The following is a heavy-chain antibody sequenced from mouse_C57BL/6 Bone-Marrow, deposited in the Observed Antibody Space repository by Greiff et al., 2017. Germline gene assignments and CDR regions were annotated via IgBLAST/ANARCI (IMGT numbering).Heavy chain of an antibody. CDR3: ARDTTVALDFDV. CDR2: IHPNSGST. J-gene: IGHJ1*03. D-gene: IGHD1-1*01. CDR1: GYTFTSYW. V-gene: IGHV1-64*01. Sequence: QVHVKQPGAELVKPGASVKLSCKASGYTFTSYWMHWVKQRPGQGLEWIGMIHPNSGSTNYNEKFKSKATLTVDKSSSTAYMQLSSLTSEDSAVYYCARDTTVALDFDVWGTGTTVTVSS.